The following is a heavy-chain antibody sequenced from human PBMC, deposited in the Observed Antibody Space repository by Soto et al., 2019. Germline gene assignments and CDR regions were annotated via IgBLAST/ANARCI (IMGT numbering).Heavy chain of an antibody. CDR2: IYHSGTT. Sequence: SETLSLTCAVSGYSISSGYYWVWIRQLPGKGLEWIWSIYHSGTTYYNPPPRSRVNKSVDTSTKHLPLKLSSVSAADTGVYDCGRDFGVLISSWSGGMDLLGEGTRVTVSS. D-gene: IGHD3-3*01. CDR3: GRDFGVLISSWSGGMDL. V-gene: IGHV4-38-2*02. J-gene: IGHJ6*04. CDR1: GYSISSGYY.